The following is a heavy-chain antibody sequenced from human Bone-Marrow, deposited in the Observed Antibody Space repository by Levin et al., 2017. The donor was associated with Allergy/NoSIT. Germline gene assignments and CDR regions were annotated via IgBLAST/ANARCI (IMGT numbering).Heavy chain of an antibody. CDR3: VKEVTVYGYYSH. D-gene: IGHD1-26*01. CDR2: ISGSGGST. V-gene: IGHV3-23*01. Sequence: PGGSLRLSCAASGFTFSTYAMSWVRQAPGKGLEWISAISGSGGSTYYADSVKGRFTISRDNSKDTLYLQMDSLRVEDTAIYYCVKEVTVYGYYSHWGQGTLVTVSS. J-gene: IGHJ4*02. CDR1: GFTFSTYA.